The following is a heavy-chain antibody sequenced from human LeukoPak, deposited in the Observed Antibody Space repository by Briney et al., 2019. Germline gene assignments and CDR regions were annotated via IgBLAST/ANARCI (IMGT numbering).Heavy chain of an antibody. D-gene: IGHD3-10*01. CDR1: GYTFTSYD. V-gene: IGHV1-2*04. CDR2: INPNSGGT. Sequence: ASVKVSCKASGYTFTSYDINWVRQAPGQGLEWMGWINPNSGGTNYAQKFQGWVTMTRDTSISTAYMELSRLRSDDTAVYYCARDSDYYGSGSYPDAFDIWGQGTMVTVSS. CDR3: ARDSDYYGSGSYPDAFDI. J-gene: IGHJ3*02.